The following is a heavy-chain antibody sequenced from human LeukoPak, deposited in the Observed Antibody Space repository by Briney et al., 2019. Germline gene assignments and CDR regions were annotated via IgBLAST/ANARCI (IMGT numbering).Heavy chain of an antibody. D-gene: IGHD2-2*02. CDR2: IYYSGST. V-gene: IGHV4-31*03. Sequence: SETLSFTCTVSGGSISSGGYYWSWIRQHPGKGLEWIGYIYYSGSTYYNPSLKSRVTISVDTSKNQFSLRLSSVTAADTAVYYCARIYRSAYWYFDLWGRGTLVTVSS. CDR1: GGSISSGGYY. J-gene: IGHJ2*01. CDR3: ARIYRSAYWYFDL.